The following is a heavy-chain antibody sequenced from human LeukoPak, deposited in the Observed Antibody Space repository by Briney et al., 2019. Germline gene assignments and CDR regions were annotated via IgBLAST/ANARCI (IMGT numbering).Heavy chain of an antibody. D-gene: IGHD6-19*01. CDR2: FDPEDGET. Sequence: ASVKVSCKVSGYTLTQLSMHWVRQAPGKGLEWMGGFDPEDGETIYAHKFQGRVTMTEDTATDTAYMELSSLRSEDTAVYYCATVVRHIAVAGTHFSYWGQGTLVTVSS. CDR3: ATVVRHIAVAGTHFSY. J-gene: IGHJ4*02. CDR1: GYTLTQLS. V-gene: IGHV1-24*01.